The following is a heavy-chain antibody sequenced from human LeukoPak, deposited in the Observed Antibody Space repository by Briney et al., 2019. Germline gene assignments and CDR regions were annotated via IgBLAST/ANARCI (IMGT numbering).Heavy chain of an antibody. J-gene: IGHJ4*02. V-gene: IGHV1-46*01. Sequence: ASVKVSCKASGYTFTSYYMHWVRQAPGQGLEWMGIINPSGGSTNYAQKLQGRVTMTTDTSTSTAYMELRSLRSDDTAVYYCARGGIVATIGFCDYWGQGTLVTVSS. CDR3: ARGGIVATIGFCDY. CDR1: GYTFTSYY. D-gene: IGHD5-12*01. CDR2: INPSGGST.